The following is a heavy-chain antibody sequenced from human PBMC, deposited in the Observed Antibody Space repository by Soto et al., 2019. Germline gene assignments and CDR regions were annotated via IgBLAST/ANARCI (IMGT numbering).Heavy chain of an antibody. D-gene: IGHD3-22*01. CDR2: ISAYNGNT. Sequence: QVPLVQSGAEVKKPGASVKVSCKASGYTFTSNGISWVRQAPGQGLEWMGWISAYNGNTNYAQKLQGRVTMTTDTSTSTAYMELRSLRSDDTAVYYCARELVVVIKSEYYFDYWGQGTLVTVSS. CDR1: GYTFTSNG. J-gene: IGHJ4*02. CDR3: ARELVVVIKSEYYFDY. V-gene: IGHV1-18*01.